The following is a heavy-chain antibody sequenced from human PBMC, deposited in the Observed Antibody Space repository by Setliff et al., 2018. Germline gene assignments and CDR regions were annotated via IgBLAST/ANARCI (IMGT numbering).Heavy chain of an antibody. J-gene: IGHJ4*02. D-gene: IGHD3-22*01. CDR1: GYIFTGYY. CDR2: INPNSGGT. CDR3: ARDRDSSGYPYYFDY. Sequence: ASVKVSCKASGYIFTGYYMHWVRQAPGQGLEWMGWINPNSGGTNYAQKFQGWVTMTRDTSISTAYMELSRLRSDDTAVYYCARDRDSSGYPYYFDYWGQGTLVTVSS. V-gene: IGHV1-2*04.